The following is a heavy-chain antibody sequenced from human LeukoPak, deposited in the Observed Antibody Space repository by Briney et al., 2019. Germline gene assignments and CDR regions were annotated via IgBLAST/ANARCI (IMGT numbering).Heavy chain of an antibody. CDR3: ARNSGWYGVS. J-gene: IGHJ4*02. CDR1: GYTFTTYV. CDR2: ISAYNGNT. Sequence: ASVKVSCKASGYTFTTYVFNWVRQAPGQGLEWMGWISAYNGNTNYAQNLQGRVTMTTDTSTSTAYMELRSLRSDDTAVYYCARNSGWYGVSWGQGTLVTVSS. V-gene: IGHV1-18*01. D-gene: IGHD6-19*01.